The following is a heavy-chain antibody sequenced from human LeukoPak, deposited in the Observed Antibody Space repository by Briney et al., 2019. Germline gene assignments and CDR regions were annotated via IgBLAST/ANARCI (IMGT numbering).Heavy chain of an antibody. CDR1: GYTFNHYY. CDR3: ARDSFGVRGFDH. J-gene: IGHJ4*02. Sequence: GASVKVCCKTSGYTFNHYYMHWVRQASGEGFEWMGLVDPSGDIATYAQKFQGRVTLTTDTSTSTFYMELSSLRSEDTAIYYCARDSFGVRGFDHWGQGTPVTVSS. D-gene: IGHD3-10*01. CDR2: VDPSGDIA. V-gene: IGHV1-46*02.